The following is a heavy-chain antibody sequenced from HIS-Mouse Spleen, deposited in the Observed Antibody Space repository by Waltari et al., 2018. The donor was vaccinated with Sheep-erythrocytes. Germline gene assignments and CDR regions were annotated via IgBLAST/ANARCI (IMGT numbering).Heavy chain of an antibody. Sequence: EVQLVESGGGLVKPGGSLRLSCAAAGFTFSSYSMNWVRQAPGKGLEWVSSISSSSSYIYYADSVKGRFTISRDNAKNSLYLQMNSLRAEDTAVYYCARVASGATFDYWGQGTTVTVSS. CDR1: GFTFSSYS. D-gene: IGHD1-26*01. CDR2: ISSSSSYI. CDR3: ARVASGATFDY. V-gene: IGHV3-21*01. J-gene: IGHJ4*03.